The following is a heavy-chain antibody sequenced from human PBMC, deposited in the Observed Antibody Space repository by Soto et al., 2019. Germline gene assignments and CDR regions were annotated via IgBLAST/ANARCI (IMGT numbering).Heavy chain of an antibody. D-gene: IGHD6-13*01. V-gene: IGHV3-23*05. CDR2: ISQPGKKT. Sequence: HPGGSLRLSCAASGFIFSTYTMNWVRQVPGKGLEWVSGISQPGKKTWYADSVKGRFTISRDNSKNTLYLQMNSLRAEDTAVYYCAKGYSSSWYILWFDPWGQGTLVTVSS. J-gene: IGHJ5*02. CDR3: AKGYSSSWYILWFDP. CDR1: GFIFSTYT.